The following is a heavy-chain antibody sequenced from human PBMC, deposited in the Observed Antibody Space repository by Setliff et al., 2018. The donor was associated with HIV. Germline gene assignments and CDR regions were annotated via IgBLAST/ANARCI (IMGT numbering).Heavy chain of an antibody. CDR2: INPSGGHT. J-gene: IGHJ4*02. CDR1: GYTFSTYF. D-gene: IGHD3-3*01. Sequence: ASVKVSCKPSGYTFSTYFIHWVRKDPGQGLEWMGTINPSGGHTSYAQKFQGRATMTRDTSTSTVYMELSRLRSEDTAVYYCARDSSFVAAYNYWSGFSYFDFWGQGTLVTVSS. V-gene: IGHV1-46*01. CDR3: ARDSSFVAAYNYWSGFSYFDF.